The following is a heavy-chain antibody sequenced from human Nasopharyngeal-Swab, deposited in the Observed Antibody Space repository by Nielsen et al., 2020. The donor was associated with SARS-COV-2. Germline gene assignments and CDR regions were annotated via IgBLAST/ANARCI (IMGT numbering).Heavy chain of an antibody. CDR3: ARGKSNSRVVRGYFDY. V-gene: IGHV4-59*13. J-gene: IGHJ4*02. CDR2: TYYSGST. Sequence: PGKGLEWIGYTYYSGSTNYNPSLKSRVTISVDTSKNQFSLKLSSVTAADTAVYYCARGKSNSRVVRGYFDYWGQGTLVTVSS. D-gene: IGHD3-10*01.